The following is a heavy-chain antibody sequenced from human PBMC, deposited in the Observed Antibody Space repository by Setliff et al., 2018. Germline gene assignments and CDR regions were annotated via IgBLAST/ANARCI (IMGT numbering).Heavy chain of an antibody. CDR3: ARGGVVLY. CDR1: GYTFTSYA. J-gene: IGHJ4*02. V-gene: IGHV1-8*02. CDR2: MNPNSGNT. Sequence: GASVKVSCKASGYTFTSYAMHWVRQAPGQRLEWMGWMNPNSGNTGYAQKFQGRVTMTRNTSISTAYMELSSLRSEDTAVYYCARGGVVLYWGQGTLVTVSS. D-gene: IGHD2-8*02.